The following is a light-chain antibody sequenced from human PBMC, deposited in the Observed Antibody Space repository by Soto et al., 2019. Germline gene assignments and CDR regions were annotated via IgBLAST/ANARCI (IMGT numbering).Light chain of an antibody. J-gene: IGKJ5*01. CDR1: QSVSSN. V-gene: IGKV3-15*01. Sequence: EVVMRQSPATVSVSPGERATLSCRASQSVSSNLAWYQQKPGQAPRLLIYGASTGATGIPARFSGSASGTEFTLTISSLQSEDFAVYYCQQYNNWPPITFGQGTRLEIK. CDR2: GAS. CDR3: QQYNNWPPIT.